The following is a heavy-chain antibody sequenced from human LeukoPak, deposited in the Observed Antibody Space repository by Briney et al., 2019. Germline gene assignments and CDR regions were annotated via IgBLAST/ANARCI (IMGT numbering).Heavy chain of an antibody. J-gene: IGHJ4*02. Sequence: GGSLRLSCATSGFTFSSYSMNWVRQAPGKGLEWVSFISSSSTIYYADSVKGRFTISRDNAKNSLYLRMNSLRAEDTAVYYCARDRGGSYSAIDYWGQGTLVTVSS. CDR1: GFTFSSYS. V-gene: IGHV3-48*04. D-gene: IGHD1-26*01. CDR2: ISSSSTI. CDR3: ARDRGGSYSAIDY.